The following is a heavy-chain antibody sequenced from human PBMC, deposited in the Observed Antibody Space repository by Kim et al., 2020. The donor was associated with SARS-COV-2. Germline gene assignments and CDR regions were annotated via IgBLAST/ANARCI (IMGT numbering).Heavy chain of an antibody. V-gene: IGHV1-18*01. CDR1: GYTLSDYG. CDR2: VSANNGST. CDR3: ARDNGEQWVFDL. D-gene: IGHD1-26*01. Sequence: ASVKVSCKASGYTLSDYGLMWVRQAPGQGLEWIAWVSANNGSTHYGKTFQGRVSMTTDISTSTVSMELRSLKSDDTAVYYCARDNGEQWVFDLWGQGTQITVSS. J-gene: IGHJ5*02.